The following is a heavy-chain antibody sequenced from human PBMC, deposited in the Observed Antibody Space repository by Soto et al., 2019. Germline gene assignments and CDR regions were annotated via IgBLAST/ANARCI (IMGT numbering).Heavy chain of an antibody. CDR3: AKDRRTVTTVYYFDY. CDR1: GFTFSSYG. J-gene: IGHJ4*02. D-gene: IGHD4-17*01. Sequence: GGSLRLSCAASGFTFSSYGMHWVRQAPGKGLEWVAVISYDGSNEYYADSVKGRFTISRDNSKNTLYLQMNSLRAEDTAVYFCAKDRRTVTTVYYFDYWGQGTLVTVSS. CDR2: ISYDGSNE. V-gene: IGHV3-30*18.